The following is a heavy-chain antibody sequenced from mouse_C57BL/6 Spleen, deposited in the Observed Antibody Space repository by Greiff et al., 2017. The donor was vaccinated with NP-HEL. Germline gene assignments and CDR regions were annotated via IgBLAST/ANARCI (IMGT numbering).Heavy chain of an antibody. V-gene: IGHV1-82*01. CDR3: ARSNRLDFDV. CDR2: IYPGDGDT. J-gene: IGHJ1*03. Sequence: VKLQESGPELVKPGASVKISCKASGYAFSSSWMNWVKQRPGKGLEWIGRIYPGDGDTNYNGKFKGKATPTADKSSSTAYMQLSSLTSEDSAVYFCARSNRLDFDVWGTGTTVTVSS. CDR1: GYAFSSSW.